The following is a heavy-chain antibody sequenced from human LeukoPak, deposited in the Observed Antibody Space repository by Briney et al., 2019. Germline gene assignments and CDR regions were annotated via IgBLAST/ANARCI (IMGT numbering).Heavy chain of an antibody. Sequence: SETLSLTCTVSGGSISSYYWSWIRQPPGKGLEWIGYIHYRGSTNYNPSLESRVTISVDTSKNQFSLKLISVTAADTAVYYCARELGSPTRRGWFDPWGQGTLLTVSS. CDR3: ARELGSPTRRGWFDP. D-gene: IGHD1-26*01. CDR1: GGSISSYY. J-gene: IGHJ5*02. V-gene: IGHV4-59*01. CDR2: IHYRGST.